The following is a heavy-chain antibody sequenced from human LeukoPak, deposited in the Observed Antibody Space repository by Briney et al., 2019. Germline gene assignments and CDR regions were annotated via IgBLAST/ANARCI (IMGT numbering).Heavy chain of an antibody. J-gene: IGHJ4*02. CDR1: GDSINNYF. CDR2: IYYVGRA. D-gene: IGHD2-15*01. CDR3: ARHNSYLVSAAYDY. V-gene: IGHV4-59*08. Sequence: PSETLSLTCTVSGDSINNYFWSWIRQSPEKGLEWIAYIYYVGRANYNPSLESRVTMSIDTSKNQFSLRLSSVTAADTAVYYCARHNSYLVSAAYDYWGQGALVTVSS.